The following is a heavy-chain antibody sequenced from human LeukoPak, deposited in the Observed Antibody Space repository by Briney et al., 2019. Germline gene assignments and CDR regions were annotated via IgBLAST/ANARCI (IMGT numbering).Heavy chain of an antibody. V-gene: IGHV4-34*01. CDR1: GGSFSGYY. Sequence: RPSETLSLTCAVCGGSFSGYYWSWIRQPPGKGLEWIGEINHSGSTNYNPSLKSRVTISVDTSKNQFSLKLSSVTAADTAVYYCARAVPGYCSSTSCYQFDYWGQGTLVTVSS. CDR3: ARAVPGYCSSTSCYQFDY. J-gene: IGHJ4*02. D-gene: IGHD2-2*01. CDR2: INHSGST.